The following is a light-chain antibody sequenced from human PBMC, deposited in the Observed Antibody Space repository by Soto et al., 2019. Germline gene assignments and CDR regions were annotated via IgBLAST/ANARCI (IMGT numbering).Light chain of an antibody. V-gene: IGKV3-20*01. Sequence: IVLTQSPGTLSLSPGARATLSCSASQSVSSSYLAWYQQKPGQAPRLLIYGASSRATGIPDRFSGSGSGTDFTLTISRLEPEDFAVYYCQQYGSSPGITFGQGTRLEIK. CDR2: GAS. CDR3: QQYGSSPGIT. J-gene: IGKJ5*01. CDR1: QSVSSSY.